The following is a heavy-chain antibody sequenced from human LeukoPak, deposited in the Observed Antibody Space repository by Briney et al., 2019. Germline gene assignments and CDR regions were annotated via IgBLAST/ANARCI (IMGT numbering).Heavy chain of an antibody. CDR1: GFIFSHYA. CDR2: ISGTADHT. Sequence: GGSLRLSCAASGFIFSHYAMSWVRQAPGKGLEWASGISGTADHTYYADSVKGRFSISRDNSRDTLYLQLNSLRVDDSAIYYCGKHGYSSGWPQVPLDYWGQGTLVTVSS. J-gene: IGHJ4*02. D-gene: IGHD6-19*01. CDR3: GKHGYSSGWPQVPLDY. V-gene: IGHV3-23*01.